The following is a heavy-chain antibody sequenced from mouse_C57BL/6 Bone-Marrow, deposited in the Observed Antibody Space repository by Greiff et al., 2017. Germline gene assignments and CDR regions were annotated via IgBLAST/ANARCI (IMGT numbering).Heavy chain of an antibody. CDR3: ARPFVDY. V-gene: IGHV5-17*01. J-gene: IGHJ2*01. Sequence: DVKLVESGGGLVKPGGSLKLSCAASGFTFSDYGMHWVRQAPEKGLEWVAYISSGSSTIYYADTVKGRFTISRDNAKNTLFLQMTMLRSEDTAMYYCARPFVDYWGQGTTLTVSS. CDR1: GFTFSDYG. CDR2: ISSGSSTI.